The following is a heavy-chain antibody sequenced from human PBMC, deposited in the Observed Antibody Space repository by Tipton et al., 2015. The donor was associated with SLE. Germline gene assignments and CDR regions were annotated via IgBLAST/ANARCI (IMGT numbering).Heavy chain of an antibody. J-gene: IGHJ5*02. CDR1: GGSVNSGLYY. CDR3: ARDQDVTTGENRFDP. CDR2: IYSSGSP. V-gene: IGHV4-61*10. Sequence: TLSLTCTVSGGSVNSGLYYWSWVRQPAGEGLEWIGRIYSSGSPNYNPSLKSRVSISLDTSKNQFSLKLTSVTAADTAVYYCARDQDVTTGENRFDPWGQGILVTVSS. D-gene: IGHD4-17*01.